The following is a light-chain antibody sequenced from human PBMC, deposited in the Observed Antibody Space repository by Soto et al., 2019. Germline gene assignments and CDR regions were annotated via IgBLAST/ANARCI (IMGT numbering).Light chain of an antibody. CDR2: GAS. J-gene: IGKJ1*01. Sequence: EIVMTQSPATLSVSPGERATLSCRASQSVSSNLAWYQQKPGQAPRLLIYGASTRATGIPARFSGSGSGTEFNLTISSLQSEDFAVYYCQQYNNWPAWTLGQGTKVEIK. V-gene: IGKV3-15*01. CDR3: QQYNNWPAWT. CDR1: QSVSSN.